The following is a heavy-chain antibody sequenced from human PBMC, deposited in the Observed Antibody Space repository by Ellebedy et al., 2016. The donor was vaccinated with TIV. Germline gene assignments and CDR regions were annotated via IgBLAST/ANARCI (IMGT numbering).Heavy chain of an antibody. J-gene: IGHJ5*01. CDR3: ARVISKFEHYEILTGYYWFDP. Sequence: SETLSLTCTVSGGSITSYYWSWLRQPPGKGLEWIGYIDYSGSTNYSPSLKSRVTMSIDTAKNQFSLNLTSVTAADTALYYCARVISKFEHYEILTGYYWFDPWGQGTLVTVSS. CDR2: IDYSGST. V-gene: IGHV4-59*12. D-gene: IGHD3-9*01. CDR1: GGSITSYY.